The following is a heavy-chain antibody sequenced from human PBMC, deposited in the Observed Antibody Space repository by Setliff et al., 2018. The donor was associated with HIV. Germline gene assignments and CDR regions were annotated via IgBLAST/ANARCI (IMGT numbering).Heavy chain of an antibody. CDR2: IYTSGST. CDR3: ARYSPRGYTLTGPY. J-gene: IGHJ4*02. Sequence: SETLSLTCTVSGGSISSGSYFWTWIRQPAGKGLEWIGRIYTSGSTNYNPSLKSRVTTSVDTSKKQFSLRLTSVTAADTAVYYCARYSPRGYTLTGPYWGQGTLVTVSS. V-gene: IGHV4-61*02. CDR1: GGSISSGSYF. D-gene: IGHD6-25*01.